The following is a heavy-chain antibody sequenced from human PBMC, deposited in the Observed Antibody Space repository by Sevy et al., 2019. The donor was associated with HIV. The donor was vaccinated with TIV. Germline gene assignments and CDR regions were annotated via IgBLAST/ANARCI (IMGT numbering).Heavy chain of an antibody. CDR3: ARDRLDGYYYGMDV. D-gene: IGHD1-1*01. J-gene: IGHJ6*02. Sequence: GGSLRLSCAASGFTFSSYSMNWVRHAPGKGLEWVSSISSSSSYIYYADSVKGRFTISRDNAKNSLYLQMNSLRAEDTAVYYCARDRLDGYYYGMDVWGQGTTVTVSS. CDR1: GFTFSSYS. CDR2: ISSSSSYI. V-gene: IGHV3-21*01.